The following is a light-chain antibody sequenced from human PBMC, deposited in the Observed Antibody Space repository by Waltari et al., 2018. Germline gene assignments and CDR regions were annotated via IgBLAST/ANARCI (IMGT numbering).Light chain of an antibody. CDR1: NIGSES. CDR2: AGS. J-gene: IGLJ2*01. V-gene: IGLV3-21*02. CDR3: QVWDPSTDHVL. Sequence: SYVLTQPPSVSVAPGQTASIACGGDNIGSESVQWYQQKPGPAPVLVLFAGSDRPLGIPDRISGSKSGNTATLTISGIEAGDEAAYYCQVWDPSTDHVLFGGGTKLTVL.